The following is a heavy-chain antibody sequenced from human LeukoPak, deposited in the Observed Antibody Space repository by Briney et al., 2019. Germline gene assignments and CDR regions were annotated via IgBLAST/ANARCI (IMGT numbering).Heavy chain of an antibody. J-gene: IGHJ5*02. D-gene: IGHD3-16*01. CDR3: ARGTVYWFDP. Sequence: SSETLSLTCTVSGGSISSGGYYWSWIRQHPGKGLEWIGYIYYSGSTYYNPSLKSRVTISVDTSKNQFSLKLSSVTAADTAVYYCARGTVYWFDPWGQGTLVTVSS. CDR2: IYYSGST. V-gene: IGHV4-31*03. CDR1: GGSISSGGYY.